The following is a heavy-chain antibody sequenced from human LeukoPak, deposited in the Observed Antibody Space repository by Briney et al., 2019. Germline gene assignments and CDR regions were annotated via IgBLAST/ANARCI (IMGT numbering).Heavy chain of an antibody. D-gene: IGHD3-22*01. CDR3: ARDTPIAGGYFDY. Sequence: SETLSLTCTVSGGSISSGGYYWSWIRQHPGKGLEWIGYIYYSGSTYYNPSLKSRVTISVDTSKNQFSLKLSSVTAADTAVYYCARDTPIAGGYFDYWGQGTLVTVSS. CDR1: GGSISSGGYY. V-gene: IGHV4-31*03. CDR2: IYYSGST. J-gene: IGHJ4*02.